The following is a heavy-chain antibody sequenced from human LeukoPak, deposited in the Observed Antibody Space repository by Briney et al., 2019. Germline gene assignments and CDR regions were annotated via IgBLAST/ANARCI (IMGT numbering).Heavy chain of an antibody. CDR1: GFTFSSYG. Sequence: PGGSLRLSCAASGFTFSSYGMHWVRQAPGKGLEWVAVISYDGSNKYYADSVKGRFTISRDNSKNTLYLQMNSLRAEDTAVYYCAKGGTVGATDPYFDYWGQGTLVTVSS. J-gene: IGHJ4*02. CDR2: ISYDGSNK. V-gene: IGHV3-30*18. D-gene: IGHD1-26*01. CDR3: AKGGTVGATDPYFDY.